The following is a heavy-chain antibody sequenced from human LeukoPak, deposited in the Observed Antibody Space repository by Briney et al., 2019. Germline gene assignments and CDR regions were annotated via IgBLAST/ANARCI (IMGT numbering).Heavy chain of an antibody. CDR2: FSGIGGST. V-gene: IGHV3-23*01. J-gene: IGHJ5*02. Sequence: GGSLRLSCAASGFTFSSYAMSCGRPAPGEGVEWGSAFSGIGGSTYYADSLKGRFTISRDNSKNTLYLQMNSLRAEDTAVYYCAKAPGTTIFGVVIWFDPWGQGTLVTVSS. D-gene: IGHD3-3*01. CDR1: GFTFSSYA. CDR3: AKAPGTTIFGVVIWFDP.